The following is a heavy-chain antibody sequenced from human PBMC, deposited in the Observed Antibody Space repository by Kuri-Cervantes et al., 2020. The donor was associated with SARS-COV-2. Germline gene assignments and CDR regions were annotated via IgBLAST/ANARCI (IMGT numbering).Heavy chain of an antibody. J-gene: IGHJ4*02. D-gene: IGHD6-6*01. CDR2: ISSSSSYI. CDR1: GFTFSSYS. V-gene: IGHV3-21*01. Sequence: GESLKISCAASGFTFSSYSMNWVRQAPGKGLEWVSSISSSSSYIYYADSVKGRFTISRDNAKNSLYLQMNSLRAEDTAVYYCARYEIGERDSSSSYDYWGQGTLVTVSS. CDR3: ARYEIGERDSSSSYDY.